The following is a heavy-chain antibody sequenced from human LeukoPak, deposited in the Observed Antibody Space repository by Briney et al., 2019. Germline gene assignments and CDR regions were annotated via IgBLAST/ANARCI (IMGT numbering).Heavy chain of an antibody. CDR3: ASQAYYGSGSFDY. D-gene: IGHD3-10*01. Sequence: SETLSLTCTVSGGSISSYYWSWIRQPPGKGLEWIGYIYYSGSTNYNPSLKSRVNISVDTSKNQFSLKLSSVTAADTAVYYCASQAYYGSGSFDYWGQGTLVTVSS. CDR2: IYYSGST. CDR1: GGSISSYY. V-gene: IGHV4-59*01. J-gene: IGHJ4*02.